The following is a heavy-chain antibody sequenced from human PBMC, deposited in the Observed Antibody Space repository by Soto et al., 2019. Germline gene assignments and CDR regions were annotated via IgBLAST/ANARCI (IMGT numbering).Heavy chain of an antibody. Sequence: PGGSLRLSCAASGFTFSSYEMNWVRQAPGKGLEWVSYISSSGSTIYYADSVKGRFTISRDNAKNSLYLQMNSLRAEDTAVYYCARAMVRGVITKTTYYYYYGMDVWGQGTTVTAP. CDR2: ISSSGSTI. J-gene: IGHJ6*02. CDR3: ARAMVRGVITKTTYYYYYGMDV. D-gene: IGHD3-10*01. V-gene: IGHV3-48*03. CDR1: GFTFSSYE.